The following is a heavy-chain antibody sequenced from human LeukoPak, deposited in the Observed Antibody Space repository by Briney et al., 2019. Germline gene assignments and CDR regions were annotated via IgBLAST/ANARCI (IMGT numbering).Heavy chain of an antibody. CDR2: IYYSGST. D-gene: IGHD3-10*01. V-gene: IGHV4-39*01. CDR1: GGSISSSSYY. Sequence: SETLSLTCTVSGGSISSSSYYWGWIRQPPGKGLEWIGSIYYSGSTYYNPSLKSRVTISVDTSKNQFSLKLSSVTAADTAVYYCARLRKADYYGSGRYYMDVWGKGTTVTISS. CDR3: ARLRKADYYGSGRYYMDV. J-gene: IGHJ6*03.